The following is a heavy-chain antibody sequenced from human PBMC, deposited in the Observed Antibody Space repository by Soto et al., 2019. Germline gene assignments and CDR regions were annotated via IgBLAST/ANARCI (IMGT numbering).Heavy chain of an antibody. J-gene: IGHJ4*02. CDR2: IYYSGST. CDR3: ARADTAMVKFDY. CDR1: GGSISSGDYY. V-gene: IGHV4-30-4*01. Sequence: QVQLQESGPGLVKPSQTLSLTCTVSGGSISSGDYYWSWIRQPPGKGLEWIGYIYYSGSTYFNPSIKSRVTISVDTPNHQFSLKLSSVTAADTAVYYCARADTAMVKFDYWGQGTLVTVSS. D-gene: IGHD5-18*01.